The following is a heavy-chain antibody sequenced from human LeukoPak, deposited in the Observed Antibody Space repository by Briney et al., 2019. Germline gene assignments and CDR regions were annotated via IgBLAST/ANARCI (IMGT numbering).Heavy chain of an antibody. CDR2: ISSSSSYI. CDR1: GFTFSTSW. V-gene: IGHV3-21*01. CDR3: ARAHNWKYGTFDY. Sequence: GESLRLSCVTSGFTFSTSWMNWVRQAPGKGLEWVSCISSSSSYIYYADSVKGRFTISRDNAKNSLYLQMNSLRVEDTAVYYCARAHNWKYGTFDYWGQGTLVTVSS. J-gene: IGHJ4*02. D-gene: IGHD1-7*01.